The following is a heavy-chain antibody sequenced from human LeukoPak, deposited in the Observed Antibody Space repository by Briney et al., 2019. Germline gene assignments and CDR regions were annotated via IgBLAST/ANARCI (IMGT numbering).Heavy chain of an antibody. J-gene: IGHJ4*02. V-gene: IGHV5-51*01. CDR1: GGTFSSYA. Sequence: RASVKVSCKASGGTFSSYAISWVRQAPGQGLEWMGIIYPGDSDTRYSPSFQGQVTISADKSINTAYLQWSSLKASDTAMYYCARQHLAARSPFDYWGQGTLVTVSS. CDR2: IYPGDSDT. CDR3: ARQHLAARSPFDY. D-gene: IGHD6-6*01.